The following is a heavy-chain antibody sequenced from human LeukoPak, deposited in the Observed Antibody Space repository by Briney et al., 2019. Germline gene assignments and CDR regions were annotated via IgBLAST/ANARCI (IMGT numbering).Heavy chain of an antibody. Sequence: ASVKVSCKASGYTFTSYDINWVRQATGQGLEWMGWMNPNSGNTGYAQKFQGRVTMTRDTSTSTAYMELSSLRSEDSAVYYCAREPLRTEHIDYWGQGTLVTASS. J-gene: IGHJ4*02. V-gene: IGHV1-8*01. D-gene: IGHD1-14*01. CDR1: GYTFTSYD. CDR3: AREPLRTEHIDY. CDR2: MNPNSGNT.